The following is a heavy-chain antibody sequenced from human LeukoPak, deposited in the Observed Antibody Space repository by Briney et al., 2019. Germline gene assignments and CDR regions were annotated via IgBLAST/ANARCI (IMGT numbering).Heavy chain of an antibody. D-gene: IGHD2-2*01. CDR2: INPIFGTA. V-gene: IGHV1-69*13. J-gene: IGHJ5*02. Sequence: ASVKVSCKASGGTFSSYAISWVRQAPGQGLEWMGGINPIFGTANYAQKFQGRVTITADESTSTAYMELSSLRSEDTAVYYCARDSNLGYCSSTSCFKRPRERFDPWGQGTLVNVSS. CDR3: ARDSNLGYCSSTSCFKRPRERFDP. CDR1: GGTFSSYA.